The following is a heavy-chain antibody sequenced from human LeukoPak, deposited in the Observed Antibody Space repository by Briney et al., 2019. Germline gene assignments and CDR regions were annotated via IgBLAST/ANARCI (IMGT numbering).Heavy chain of an antibody. CDR2: INPNSGGT. CDR1: GYTFTGYY. V-gene: IGHV1-2*02. D-gene: IGHD6-19*01. Sequence: GASVKVSCKASGYTFTGYYMHWVRQAPGQGLEWTGWINPNSGGTNYAQKFQGRVTMNRDTSISTAYMELSRLRSDDTAVYYCARDQYSSGHDYWGQGTLVTVSS. CDR3: ARDQYSSGHDY. J-gene: IGHJ4*02.